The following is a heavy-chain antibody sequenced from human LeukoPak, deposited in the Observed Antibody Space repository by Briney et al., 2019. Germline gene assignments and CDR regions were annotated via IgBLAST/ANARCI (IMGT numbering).Heavy chain of an antibody. CDR1: GYTFTNYG. CDR3: ARVYDILTGYFWFDR. V-gene: IGHV1-18*01. Sequence: ASVKVSCKASGYTFTNYGISWVRQAPGKGLEWMGWISVYNGYTNYAQKLQGRVTMTTDTSTSTAYMELRSLRSDDTAVYYCARVYDILTGYFWFDRWGQGTLVSV. CDR2: ISVYNGYT. J-gene: IGHJ5*02. D-gene: IGHD3-9*01.